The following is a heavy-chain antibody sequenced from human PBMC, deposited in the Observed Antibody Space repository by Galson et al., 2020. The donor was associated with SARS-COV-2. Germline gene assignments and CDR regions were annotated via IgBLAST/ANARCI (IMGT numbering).Heavy chain of an antibody. V-gene: IGHV2-26*01. D-gene: IGHD5-12*01. CDR3: ARIRVEMATGDFDY. J-gene: IGHJ4*02. Sequence: KMSGPTLVKPTETLTLTCTVSGFSLSNARMGVSWIRQPPGKALEWLAHIFSNDEKSYSTSLKSRLTISKDTSKSQVVLTMTNMDPVDTSTYYCARIRVEMATGDFDYWGQGTLVTVSS. CDR2: IFSNDEK. CDR1: GFSLSNARMG.